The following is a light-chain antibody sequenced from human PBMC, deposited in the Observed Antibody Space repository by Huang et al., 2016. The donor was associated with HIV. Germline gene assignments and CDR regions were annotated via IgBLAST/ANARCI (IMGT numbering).Light chain of an antibody. CDR2: GAS. J-gene: IGKJ3*01. CDR1: QSVSSSY. V-gene: IGKV3-20*01. CDR3: QQYGSSLFT. Sequence: EIVLTQSPGTLSLSPGERATLSCRASQSVSSSYLAWYQKKPCQAPRLLIYGASSRATGIPDRFSGSGSGTDFTLTISRLEPEDFAVYYCQQYGSSLFTFGPGTKVDIK.